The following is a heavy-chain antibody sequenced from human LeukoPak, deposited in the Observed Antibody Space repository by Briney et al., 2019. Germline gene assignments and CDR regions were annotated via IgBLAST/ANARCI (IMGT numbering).Heavy chain of an antibody. Sequence: GRSLRLSCAASGFTFSNYGMHWVRQAPGKGLEWVAVIWYDGSNKYYADSVKGRFTISRDNSKNTLYLQMNSLRAEDTAVYYCARDLGYCSGGNCGAFDLWGQGTMVTVSS. CDR1: GFTFSNYG. V-gene: IGHV3-33*01. J-gene: IGHJ3*01. CDR2: IWYDGSNK. CDR3: ARDLGYCSGGNCGAFDL. D-gene: IGHD2-15*01.